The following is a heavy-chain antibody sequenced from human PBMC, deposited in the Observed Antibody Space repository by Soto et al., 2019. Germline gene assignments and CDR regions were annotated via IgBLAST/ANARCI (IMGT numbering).Heavy chain of an antibody. CDR3: ARDKTVDYSSGWHGFDP. V-gene: IGHV1-69*06. CDR2: IIPIFGTA. D-gene: IGHD6-19*01. J-gene: IGHJ5*02. Sequence: QVQLVQSGAEVKKPGSSVKVSCKASGGTFSSYAISWVRQAPGQGLEWMGGIIPIFGTANYAQKFQGRVTITADKSTSTAYMELSSLRSEDTAVYYCARDKTVDYSSGWHGFDPWGQGTLVTVSS. CDR1: GGTFSSYA.